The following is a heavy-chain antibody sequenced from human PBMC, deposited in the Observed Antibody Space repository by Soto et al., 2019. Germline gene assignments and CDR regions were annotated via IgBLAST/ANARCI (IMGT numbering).Heavy chain of an antibody. V-gene: IGHV1-69*01. J-gene: IGHJ4*02. CDR3: ASEHAYRDFFDY. CDR1: GGTFSSYA. Sequence: QVQLVQSGAEVKKPGSSVKVSCKASGGTFSSYAISWVRQAPGQGLEWMGGIIHIFGTANYAQKFQGRVTITAVESTSTAYMELSCLRSEDTAVYYCASEHAYRDFFDYWGQGTLVTVSS. D-gene: IGHD2-2*01. CDR2: IIHIFGTA.